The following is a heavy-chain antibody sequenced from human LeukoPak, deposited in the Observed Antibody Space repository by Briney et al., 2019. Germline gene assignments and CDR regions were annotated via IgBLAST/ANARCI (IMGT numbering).Heavy chain of an antibody. CDR3: AELGITMIGGV. V-gene: IGHV3-21*01. CDR2: ISFSGPYI. J-gene: IGHJ6*04. D-gene: IGHD3-10*02. CDR1: GFNFESYS. Sequence: GGSLRLSCAASGFNFESYSMNWVRQAPGKGLEWVSSISFSGPYIYYAASVKGRFTISRDNAKKSVFLQMNSLRAEDTAVYYCAELGITMIGGVWGKGTTVTISS.